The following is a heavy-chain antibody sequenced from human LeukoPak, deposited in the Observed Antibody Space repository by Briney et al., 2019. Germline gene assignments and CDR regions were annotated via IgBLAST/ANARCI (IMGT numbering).Heavy chain of an antibody. CDR3: VRDLFYYEDSGYRYDWFDP. D-gene: IGHD3-22*01. CDR1: GFTFSSYA. J-gene: IGHJ5*02. V-gene: IGHV3-30*04. Sequence: GRSLRLSCAASGFTFSSYAMHWVRQAPGKGLEWVAVISYDGSNKYYADSVKGRFTISRDNARNSLFLQMKSLRAEDTAVYYCVRDLFYYEDSGYRYDWFDPWGQGTLVTVSS. CDR2: ISYDGSNK.